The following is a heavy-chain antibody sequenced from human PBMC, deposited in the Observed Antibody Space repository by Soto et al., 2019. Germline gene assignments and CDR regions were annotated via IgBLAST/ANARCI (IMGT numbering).Heavy chain of an antibody. J-gene: IGHJ6*02. CDR1: GYTLTELS. CDR2: FDPEDGET. CDR3: ATEGRPYSGSYFYYYYCMDV. Sequence: QVQLVQSGAEVKKPGASVKVSCKVSGYTLTELSMHWVRQAPGKGLEWMGGFDPEDGETIYAQKFQGRVTMTEDTSTDTAYMEASSLRSEDTAVYYCATEGRPYSGSYFYYYYCMDVWGQGNTVTVSS. D-gene: IGHD1-26*01. V-gene: IGHV1-24*01.